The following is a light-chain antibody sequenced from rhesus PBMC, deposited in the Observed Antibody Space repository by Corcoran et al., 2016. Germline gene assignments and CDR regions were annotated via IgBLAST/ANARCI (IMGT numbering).Light chain of an antibody. CDR3: LQYSSSPYI. J-gene: IGKJ2*01. Sequence: DIQMTQSPSSLSASVGDTVTITCRASQSIRSWLDWYQQKPGKAPKLLIYKASSLQSGVPSRFSGSGSGTDFTLTISSLQPEDFATYYCLQYSSSPYIFGQGTKVEIK. CDR1: QSIRSW. V-gene: IGKV1-22*01. CDR2: KAS.